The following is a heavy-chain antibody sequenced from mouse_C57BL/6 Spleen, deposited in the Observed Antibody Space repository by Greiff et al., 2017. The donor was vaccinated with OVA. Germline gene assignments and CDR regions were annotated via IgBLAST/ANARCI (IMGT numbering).Heavy chain of an antibody. CDR2: IDPETGGT. CDR1: GYTFTDYE. D-gene: IGHD3-2*02. Sequence: QVQLKQSGAELVRPGASVTLSCKASGYTFTDYEMHWVKQTPVHGLEWIGAIDPETGGTAYNQKFKGKAILTADKSSSTAYMELRSLTSEDSAVYYCTESSGLPFAYWGQGTLVTVSA. V-gene: IGHV1-15*01. J-gene: IGHJ3*01. CDR3: TESSGLPFAY.